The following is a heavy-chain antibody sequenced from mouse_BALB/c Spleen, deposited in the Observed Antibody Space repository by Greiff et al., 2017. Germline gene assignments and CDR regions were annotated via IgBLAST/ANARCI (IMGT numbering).Heavy chain of an antibody. J-gene: IGHJ2*01. Sequence: DVKLVESGGGLVQPGGSLKLSCAASGFTFSSYGMSWVRQTPDKRLELVATINSNGGSTYYPDSVKGRFTISRDNAKNTLYLQMSSLKSEDTAMYYCASDSYRMYYFDYWGQGTTLTVSS. CDR3: ASDSYRMYYFDY. CDR1: GFTFSSYG. CDR2: INSNGGST. D-gene: IGHD2-14*01. V-gene: IGHV5-6-3*01.